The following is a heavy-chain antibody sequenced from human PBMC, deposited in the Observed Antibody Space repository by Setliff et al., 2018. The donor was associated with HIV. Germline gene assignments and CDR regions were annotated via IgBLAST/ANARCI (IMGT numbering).Heavy chain of an antibody. CDR2: INAGNGNT. D-gene: IGHD3-10*01. Sequence: ASVKVSCKASGYSFIIYVVYWVRQAPGQRLEWMGWINAGNGNTKYSQKFQGRVTITRDTSAKIAYMELSSLTSEDTAVYYCATDPTSRAYGSGSFGWLDPWGQGTLVTVSS. CDR1: GYSFIIYV. CDR3: ATDPTSRAYGSGSFGWLDP. V-gene: IGHV1-3*01. J-gene: IGHJ5*02.